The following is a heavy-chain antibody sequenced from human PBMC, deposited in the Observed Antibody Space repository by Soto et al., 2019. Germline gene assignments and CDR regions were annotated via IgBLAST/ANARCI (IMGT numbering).Heavy chain of an antibody. CDR1: GGTFSSYA. Sequence: SVKVSCKASGGTFSSYAISWVRQAPGQGLEWMAGIIPIFGTANYAQKFQGRVTITADESTSTAYMELSSLRSEDTAVYYCASVGVGGGRNYYYYGRNVLDRVTTVVVS. CDR2: IIPIFGTA. CDR3: ASVGVGGGRNYYYYGRNV. J-gene: IGHJ6*02. V-gene: IGHV1-69*13. D-gene: IGHD2-15*01.